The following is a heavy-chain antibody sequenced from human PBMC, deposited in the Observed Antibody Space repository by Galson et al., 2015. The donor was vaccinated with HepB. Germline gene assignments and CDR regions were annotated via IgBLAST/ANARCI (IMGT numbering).Heavy chain of an antibody. Sequence: SLRLSCAASGFTFSSYSMNWVRQAPGKGLEWVSSISSSSSYIYYADSVKGRFTISRDNAKNSLYLQMDSLRAEDTAVYYCARDTTRYYYYYGMDVWGQGTTVTVSS. J-gene: IGHJ6*02. D-gene: IGHD1-26*01. CDR2: ISSSSSYI. V-gene: IGHV3-21*01. CDR1: GFTFSSYS. CDR3: ARDTTRYYYYYGMDV.